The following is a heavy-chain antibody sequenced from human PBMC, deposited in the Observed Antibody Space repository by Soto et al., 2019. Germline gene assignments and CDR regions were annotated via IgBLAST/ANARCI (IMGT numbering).Heavy chain of an antibody. Sequence: QVQLQESGPGLVKPSQTLSLTCSVSDDSINSGDYYWNWIRQPPGKGLEWIGYIYYSGSTSYSPSLKSRVTMSIDPSKNQFSLTLNSVTAADAAVYYCARFEATNGYNYELEGRDYWGQGTLVTVSS. D-gene: IGHD5-12*01. CDR2: IYYSGST. J-gene: IGHJ4*02. CDR3: ARFEATNGYNYELEGRDY. CDR1: DDSINSGDYY. V-gene: IGHV4-30-4*01.